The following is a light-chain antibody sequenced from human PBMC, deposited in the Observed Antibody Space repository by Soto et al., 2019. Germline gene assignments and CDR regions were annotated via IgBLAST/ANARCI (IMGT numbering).Light chain of an antibody. CDR1: QSISSY. CDR2: DAS. Sequence: DIQMTHKPSSLSASVVDRINITFLASQSISSYLNCYQQKPGKAHKLLIYDASSLESGVPSRFSGSGSGTEFTLTIGRLKPEDFAVYYCQEYNNWPEVTVGGGNQVDIK. J-gene: IGKJ4*01. CDR3: QEYNNWPEVT. V-gene: IGKV1-39*02.